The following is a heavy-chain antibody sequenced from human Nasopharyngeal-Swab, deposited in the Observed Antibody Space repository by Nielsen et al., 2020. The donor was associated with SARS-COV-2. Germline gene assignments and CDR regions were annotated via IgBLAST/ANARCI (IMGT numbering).Heavy chain of an antibody. Sequence: WIRPPPGQGLEWIGYIYYSGSTYYNPSLRSRVTISVDTSNNQFSLKLNSVTAADTAVYYCARCITVIQGGPYYYYFGMDVWGQGTTVTVSS. CDR3: ARCITVIQGGPYYYYFGMDV. D-gene: IGHD3-10*01. V-gene: IGHV4-59*01. J-gene: IGHJ6*02. CDR2: IYYSGST.